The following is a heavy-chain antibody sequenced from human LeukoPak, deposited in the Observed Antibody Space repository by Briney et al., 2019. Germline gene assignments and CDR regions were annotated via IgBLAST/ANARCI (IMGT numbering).Heavy chain of an antibody. J-gene: IGHJ4*02. V-gene: IGHV4-4*07. CDR2: VYSSGST. D-gene: IGHD3-22*01. CDR3: AREYDSSGYPFDY. Sequence: PSETLSLTCTVSGGSISFYYWSWIRQPAGKGLEWIGRVYSSGSTNYNPSLKSRVTMSVDTSKNQFSLKLTSVKAADTAVYYCAREYDSSGYPFDYWGQGTLVTVSS. CDR1: GGSISFYY.